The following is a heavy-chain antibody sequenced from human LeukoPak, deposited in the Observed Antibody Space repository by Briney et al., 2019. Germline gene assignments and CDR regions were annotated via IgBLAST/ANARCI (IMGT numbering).Heavy chain of an antibody. CDR3: ARRGTYYGDSMDY. CDR2: ISNKGGST. J-gene: IGHJ4*02. V-gene: IGHV3-64*01. Sequence: PGGPLRLSCAASGLTFSTYAMHWVRQAPGKGLEYVSAISNKGGSTYYANSVKGRFTISRDNSKNTLYLHMGSLRAEDMAVYYCARRGTYYGDSMDYWGQGTLVTVSS. CDR1: GLTFSTYA. D-gene: IGHD4-17*01.